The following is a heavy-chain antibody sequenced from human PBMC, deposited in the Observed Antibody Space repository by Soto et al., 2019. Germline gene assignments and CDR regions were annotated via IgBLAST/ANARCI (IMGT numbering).Heavy chain of an antibody. J-gene: IGHJ4*02. CDR3: VKGSEVARQELDY. D-gene: IGHD2-15*01. CDR1: GFSFSNCG. V-gene: IGHV3-30*18. Sequence: QVQLVESGGGVVQPGRSLRLSCAASGFSFSNCGMHWVRQAPGKGLEWVAAISFDGNDKYYSESVKGRFTISRDNSKNTLFLQMNRLRVEDTAVYYCVKGSEVARQELDYWGQGTLVTVSS. CDR2: ISFDGNDK.